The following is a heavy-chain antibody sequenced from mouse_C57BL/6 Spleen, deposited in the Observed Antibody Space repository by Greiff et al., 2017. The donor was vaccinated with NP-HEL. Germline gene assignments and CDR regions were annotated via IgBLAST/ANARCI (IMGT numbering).Heavy chain of an antibody. CDR1: GYTFTSYG. CDR2: IYPRSGNT. J-gene: IGHJ4*01. V-gene: IGHV1-81*01. Sequence: QVQLKESGAELARPGASVKLSCKASGYTFTSYGISWVKQRTGQGLEWIGEIYPRSGNTYYNEKFKGKATLTADKSSSTAYMELRSLTSEDSAVYFCARRTFTTVEYYAMDYWGQGTSVTVSS. D-gene: IGHD1-1*01. CDR3: ARRTFTTVEYYAMDY.